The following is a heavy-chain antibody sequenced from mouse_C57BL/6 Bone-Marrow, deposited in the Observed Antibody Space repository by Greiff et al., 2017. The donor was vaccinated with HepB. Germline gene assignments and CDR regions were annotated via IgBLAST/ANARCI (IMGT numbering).Heavy chain of an antibody. J-gene: IGHJ4*01. Sequence: VQLQQPGTELVKPGASVKLSCKASGYTFTSYWMHWVKQRPGQGLEWIGNINPSNGGTNYNEKFKSQATLTVDKSASTAYMQLSRLTSEDSAVYYCAREGYYGPNGYDMDYWGQGTSVTVSS. CDR1: GYTFTSYW. V-gene: IGHV1-53*01. CDR2: INPSNGGT. CDR3: AREGYYGPNGYDMDY. D-gene: IGHD1-2*01.